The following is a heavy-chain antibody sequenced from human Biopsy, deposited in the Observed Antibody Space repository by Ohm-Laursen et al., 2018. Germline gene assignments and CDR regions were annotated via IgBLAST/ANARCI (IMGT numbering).Heavy chain of an antibody. D-gene: IGHD3-16*01. CDR2: MYYSGST. CDR3: VRGRSPATY. J-gene: IGHJ4*02. CDR1: GGSLNFYY. V-gene: IGHV4-59*01. Sequence: TLSLTCTVSGGSLNFYYWSWIRQPPGKGLEWIGYMYYSGSTKYSPSLKNRVTVSFDTSRNQFPLKLTSMTPADTAVYYCVRGRSPATYWGQGALVIVSS.